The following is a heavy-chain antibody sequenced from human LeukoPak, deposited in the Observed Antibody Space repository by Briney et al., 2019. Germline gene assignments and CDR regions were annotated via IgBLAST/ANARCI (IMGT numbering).Heavy chain of an antibody. CDR1: GGSISSYY. CDR3: ATYYYDSSGMRAY. CDR2: IYYSGST. J-gene: IGHJ4*02. D-gene: IGHD3-22*01. Sequence: SETLSLTCTVSGGSISSYYWSWIRQPPGKGLEWIGYIYYSGSTNYNPSLKSRVTISVDTPKNQFSLKLSSVTAADTAVYYCATYYYDSSGMRAYWGQGTLVTVSS. V-gene: IGHV4-59*01.